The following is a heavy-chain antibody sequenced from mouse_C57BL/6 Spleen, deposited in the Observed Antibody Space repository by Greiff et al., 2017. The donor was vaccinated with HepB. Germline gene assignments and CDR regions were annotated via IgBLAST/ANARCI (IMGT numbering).Heavy chain of an antibody. Sequence: QVHVKQPGAELVKPGASVKLSCKASGYTFTSYWMHWVKQRPGQGLEWIGMIHPNSGSTNYNEKFKGKATLTVDKSTSTAYMQLSSLTSEHSAVYYWARDYYGSSQGAMDYGGQGTSVTVSS. D-gene: IGHD1-1*01. CDR1: GYTFTSYW. V-gene: IGHV1-64*01. J-gene: IGHJ4*01. CDR3: ARDYYGSSQGAMDY. CDR2: IHPNSGST.